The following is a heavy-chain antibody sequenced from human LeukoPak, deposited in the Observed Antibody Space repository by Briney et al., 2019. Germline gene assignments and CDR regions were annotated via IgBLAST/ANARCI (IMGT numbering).Heavy chain of an antibody. CDR1: GYSISSGYY. V-gene: IGHV4-38-2*02. CDR3: ARGYSSSWYYNWFDP. J-gene: IGHJ5*02. D-gene: IGHD6-13*01. Sequence: SETLSLTRTVSGYSISSGYYWAWLRQSPGKGLEWIGNVYHDGRTYYNPSLKSRVTISVDTSTNQFSLKLSSVTATDTALYYCARGYSSSWYYNWFDPWGQGTLVTVSS. CDR2: VYHDGRT.